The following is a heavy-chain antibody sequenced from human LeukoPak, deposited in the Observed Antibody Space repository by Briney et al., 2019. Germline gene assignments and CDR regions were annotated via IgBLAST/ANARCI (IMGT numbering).Heavy chain of an antibody. V-gene: IGHV1-2*02. J-gene: IGHJ3*02. CDR2: INPNSGGT. CDR3: ARGALLGIVITTGAFDI. D-gene: IGHD2/OR15-2a*01. CDR1: GYTFTGYY. Sequence: GASVKVSCKASGYTFTGYYMHWVRQAPGQGLEWMGWINPNSGGTNYAQKFQGRVTMTRDTSISTAYVELSRLRSDNTAVYYCARGALLGIVITTGAFDIWGQGTMVTVSS.